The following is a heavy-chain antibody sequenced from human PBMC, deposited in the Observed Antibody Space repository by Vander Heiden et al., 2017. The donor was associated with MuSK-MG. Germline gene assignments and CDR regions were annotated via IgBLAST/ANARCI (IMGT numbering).Heavy chain of an antibody. CDR2: ILWNDDK. D-gene: IGHD2-8*02. V-gene: IGHV2-5*01. CDR1: GFSLTTSQVG. CDR3: AHRLLRRSGGQEFDF. J-gene: IGHJ4*02. Sequence: QITFKVSGLTLVTPTQTPTLTCTFSGFSLTTSQVGVAWIRQPPGKALEWLAMILWNDDKRYSPSLKSRLTITKDTSKNQVVLTMTNMDPVDTATYYCAHRLLRRSGGQEFDFWGQGTLVSVSS.